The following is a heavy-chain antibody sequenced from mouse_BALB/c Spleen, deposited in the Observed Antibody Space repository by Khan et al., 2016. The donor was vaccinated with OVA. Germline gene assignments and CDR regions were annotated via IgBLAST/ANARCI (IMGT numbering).Heavy chain of an antibody. D-gene: IGHD1-1*01. CDR1: GYTFTDYV. CDR3: ARSYDGAWFAY. J-gene: IGHJ3*01. Sequence: QVQLQQSGPELVKPGASVKMSCKASGYTFTDYVITWVKQRTGQGLEGIGEIYHGSGSAYYNEKFKDKATLTADKSSDTAYLQLSSLTSEDSAVYFCARSYDGAWFAYWGQGTLVTASA. V-gene: IGHV1-81*01. CDR2: IYHGSGSA.